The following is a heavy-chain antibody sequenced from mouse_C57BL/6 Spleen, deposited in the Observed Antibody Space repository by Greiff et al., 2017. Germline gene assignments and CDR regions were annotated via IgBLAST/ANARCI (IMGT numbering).Heavy chain of an antibody. CDR2: IYPGSGNT. V-gene: IGHV1-66*01. Sequence: VQLKESGPELVKPGASVKISCKASGYSFTSYYIHWVKQRPGQGLEWIGWIYPGSGNTKYNEKFKGKATLTADTSSSTAYMQLSSLTSEDSAVYYCASYYGSSPAWFAYWGQGTLVTVSA. CDR1: GYSFTSYY. J-gene: IGHJ3*01. CDR3: ASYYGSSPAWFAY. D-gene: IGHD1-1*01.